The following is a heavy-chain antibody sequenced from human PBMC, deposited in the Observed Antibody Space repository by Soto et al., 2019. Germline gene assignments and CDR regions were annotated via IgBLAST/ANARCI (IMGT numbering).Heavy chain of an antibody. J-gene: IGHJ6*02. CDR3: AKVEQWLADRYYGMDV. V-gene: IGHV3-30*18. CDR2: ISYDGSNK. D-gene: IGHD6-19*01. Sequence: PGGSLRLSCAASGFTFSSYGMHWVRQAPGKGLEWVAVISYDGSNKYYADSVKGRFTISRDNSKNTLYLQMNSLRAEDTAVYYCAKVEQWLADRYYGMDVWGQGTTVTVSS. CDR1: GFTFSSYG.